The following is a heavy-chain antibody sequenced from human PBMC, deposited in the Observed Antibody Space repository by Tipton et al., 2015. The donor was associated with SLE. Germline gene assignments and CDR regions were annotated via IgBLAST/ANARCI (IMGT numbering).Heavy chain of an antibody. Sequence: TLSLTCTVSGGSISSHYWSWIRQPPGKGLEWIGEINHSGSTNYNPSLKSRVTISVDTSKNQFSLKLSSVTAADTAVYYCARRPRYYFDYWGQGTLVTVSS. CDR1: GGSISSHY. V-gene: IGHV4-34*01. CDR2: INHSGST. CDR3: ARRPRYYFDY. J-gene: IGHJ4*02.